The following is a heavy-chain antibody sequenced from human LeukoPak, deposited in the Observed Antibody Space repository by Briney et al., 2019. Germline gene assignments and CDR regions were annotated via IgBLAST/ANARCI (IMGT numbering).Heavy chain of an antibody. J-gene: IGHJ4*02. CDR1: GFTFSSYS. CDR3: ARDQTSTFPLWEVDY. V-gene: IGHV3-21*01. D-gene: IGHD5-18*01. CDR2: ISSSSSYI. Sequence: GGSLRLSCAASGFTFSSYSMNWVRQAPGKGMEWVSSISSSSSYIYYADSVKGRFTVSRDNAENSLYLQMNSLRAEDTAVYYCARDQTSTFPLWEVDYWGQGTLVTVSS.